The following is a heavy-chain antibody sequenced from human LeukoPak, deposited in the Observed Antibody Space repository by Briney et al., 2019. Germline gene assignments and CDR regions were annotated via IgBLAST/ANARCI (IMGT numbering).Heavy chain of an antibody. D-gene: IGHD3-22*01. CDR2: ISGSGGST. V-gene: IGHV3-23*01. J-gene: IGHJ2*01. Sequence: PGGSLRLSCAASGFTFSSYAMSWVRQAPGKGLEWVSAISGSGGSTYYADSVKGRFTISRDNSKNTLYLQMNSLRAEDTAVYYCARARSSGYYLSIHSPDWYFDLWGRGTLVTVSS. CDR1: GFTFSSYA. CDR3: ARARSSGYYLSIHSPDWYFDL.